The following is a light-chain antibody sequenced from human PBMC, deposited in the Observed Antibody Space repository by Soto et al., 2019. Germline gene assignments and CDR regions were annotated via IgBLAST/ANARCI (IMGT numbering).Light chain of an antibody. CDR1: RSDVGSYNS. CDR3: FSYAGNSIWL. V-gene: IGLV2-23*02. J-gene: IGLJ2*01. CDR2: EVT. Sequence: QSVLTQPASVSGSPGQSITISCTGTRSDVGSYNSIAWYQQHPGKDPRVVIFEVTKRPSGISDRFSGSKSGYTASLTISGLQAEDEADYFCFSYAGNSIWLFGGGTKVTVL.